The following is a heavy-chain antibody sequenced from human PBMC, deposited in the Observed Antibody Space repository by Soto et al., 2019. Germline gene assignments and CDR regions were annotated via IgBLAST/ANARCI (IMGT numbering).Heavy chain of an antibody. CDR2: IYPGDSDT. CDR1: GYSFTSYW. Sequence: PGESLKISCKGSGYSFTSYWIVWVRQMPGKGLEWMGIIYPGDSDTRYSPSFQGQVTISADKSISTAYLQWSSLKASDTAMYYCARPLLLLYCSGGSCPSAFDIWGQGTMVTVSS. J-gene: IGHJ3*02. V-gene: IGHV5-51*01. D-gene: IGHD2-15*01. CDR3: ARPLLLLYCSGGSCPSAFDI.